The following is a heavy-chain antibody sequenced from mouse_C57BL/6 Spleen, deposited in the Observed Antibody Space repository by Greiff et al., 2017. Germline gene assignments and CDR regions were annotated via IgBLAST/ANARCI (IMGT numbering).Heavy chain of an antibody. J-gene: IGHJ1*03. D-gene: IGHD2-12*01. Sequence: QVQLQQSGAELVKPGASVKMSCTASGFDFSNYWMNWVKQRPEQGLEWIGKIYPGDGDTDYIGKFKGKATLTADKSSITAYMQLSSLTSEDAAVYYCGEGIYAWYFEGRGTGTTVTVS. CDR2: IYPGDGDT. V-gene: IGHV1-80*01. CDR1: GFDFSNYW. CDR3: GEGIYAWYFEG.